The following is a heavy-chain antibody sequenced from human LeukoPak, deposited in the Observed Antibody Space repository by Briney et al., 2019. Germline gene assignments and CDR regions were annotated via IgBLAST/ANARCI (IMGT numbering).Heavy chain of an antibody. CDR2: IKQDGSEK. Sequence: PGGSLRLSCAASGFTFSSYWMSWVRQAPGKGLEWVANIKQDGSEKYYVDSVKGRFTIPRDNAKNSLYLQMNSLRAEDTAVYYCAREISKGLWFGELAHHWFDPWGQGTLVTVSS. CDR3: AREISKGLWFGELAHHWFDP. V-gene: IGHV3-7*01. CDR1: GFTFSSYW. J-gene: IGHJ5*02. D-gene: IGHD3-10*01.